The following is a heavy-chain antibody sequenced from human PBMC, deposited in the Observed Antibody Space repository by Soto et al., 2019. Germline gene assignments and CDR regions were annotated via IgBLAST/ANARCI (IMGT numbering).Heavy chain of an antibody. CDR3: AHWWVLEADDFDY. CDR1: GFTFRNYW. J-gene: IGHJ4*01. Sequence: LRLSCAASGFTFRNYWMTWVRQAPGKGLEWVANINRDGSDSYCVDSLKGRFTISRDNAKSSVYLQMNSLRAEDTAIYYCAHWWVLEADDFDYWGQGTLVTVSS. D-gene: IGHD2-8*02. CDR2: INRDGSDS. V-gene: IGHV3-7*03.